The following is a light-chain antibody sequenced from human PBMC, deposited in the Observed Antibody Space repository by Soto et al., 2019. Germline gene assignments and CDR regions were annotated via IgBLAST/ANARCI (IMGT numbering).Light chain of an antibody. Sequence: DIQMTQSPSSLSASVGDRVTITCRASQSISSYLNWYQQKPGKAPKLLIYAASSLQSGVPSRCSGSGSGTDFTLTISSLQPEDFATYYFQQSYSTPYTFGQGTKLEIE. V-gene: IGKV1-39*01. CDR3: QQSYSTPYT. J-gene: IGKJ2*01. CDR1: QSISSY. CDR2: AAS.